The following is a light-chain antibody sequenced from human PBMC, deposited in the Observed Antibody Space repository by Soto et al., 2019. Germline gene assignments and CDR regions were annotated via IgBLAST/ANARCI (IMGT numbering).Light chain of an antibody. CDR3: TSYTSSGPWV. J-gene: IGLJ3*02. CDR1: SGDVGGYNY. CDR2: EVN. Sequence: QSALTQPASVSGSPGQSITISCTGTSGDVGGYNYVSWYQLDPGKAPKLIIYEVNNRPSGVSNRFSGSKSGNTASLTISGPQAEDEAAYYCTSYTSSGPWVFGGGTKVTVL. V-gene: IGLV2-14*01.